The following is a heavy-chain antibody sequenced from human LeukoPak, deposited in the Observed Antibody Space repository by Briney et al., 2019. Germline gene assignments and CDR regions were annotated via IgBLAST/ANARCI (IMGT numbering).Heavy chain of an antibody. J-gene: IGHJ3*02. Sequence: PSETPSLTCTVSGGSISSYYWSWIRQPPGKELEWIGYFHYSGTTNYNPSLKSRVTISVDTSKNQFSLKLRFVTAADTAVYYCARTYSSGAFDIWGQGTMVTVSS. D-gene: IGHD6-25*01. V-gene: IGHV4-59*08. CDR1: GGSISSYY. CDR3: ARTYSSGAFDI. CDR2: FHYSGTT.